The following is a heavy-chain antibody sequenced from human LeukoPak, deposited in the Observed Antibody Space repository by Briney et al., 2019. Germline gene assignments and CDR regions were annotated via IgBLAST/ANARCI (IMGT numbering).Heavy chain of an antibody. CDR2: IYTSGST. CDR3: AREVYGDYAGLDP. Sequence: SETLSLTCAVSGGSISSGSYYGSLIQQPAGMGLEWIGLIYTSGSTNYNPSLKSRVTISVDTSKIQFSLKLSSVTAADTAVYYCAREVYGDYAGLDPWGQGTMVTVSS. V-gene: IGHV4-61*02. J-gene: IGHJ5*02. D-gene: IGHD4-17*01. CDR1: GGSISSGSYY.